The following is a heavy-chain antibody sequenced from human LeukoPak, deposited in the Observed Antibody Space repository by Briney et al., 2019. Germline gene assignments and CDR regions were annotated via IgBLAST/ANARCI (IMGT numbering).Heavy chain of an antibody. J-gene: IGHJ2*01. CDR3: AKDPLHTKLWLVHESLDWYFDL. D-gene: IGHD6-19*01. Sequence: GGCLRLSCAASEFSVGSNYMTWVRQAPGRGLEWVSLIYSGGSTYYADSVKGRFTISRDNSRNTLYLQMNSLRAEDTAVYYCAKDPLHTKLWLVHESLDWYFDLWGRGTLVTVSS. CDR2: IYSGGST. CDR1: EFSVGSNY. V-gene: IGHV3-66*01.